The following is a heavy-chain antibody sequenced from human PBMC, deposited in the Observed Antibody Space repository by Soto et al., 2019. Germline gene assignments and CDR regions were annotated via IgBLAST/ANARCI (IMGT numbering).Heavy chain of an antibody. Sequence: QVQLVESGGGVVQPGRSLRLSCAASGFTFSSYAMHWVRQAPGKGLEWVAVISYDGSNKYYADSVKGRFTIARDNSENTLYLQMNSLRAEDTAVYYCAREPPQWLDYYYGMDVWGQGTTVTVSS. D-gene: IGHD6-19*01. CDR3: AREPPQWLDYYYGMDV. CDR2: ISYDGSNK. V-gene: IGHV3-30-3*01. CDR1: GFTFSSYA. J-gene: IGHJ6*02.